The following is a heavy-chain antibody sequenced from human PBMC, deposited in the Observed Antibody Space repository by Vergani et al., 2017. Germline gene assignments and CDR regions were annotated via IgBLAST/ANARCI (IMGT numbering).Heavy chain of an antibody. Sequence: QLVESGGGWVQPGGSLRLSCVVSGFDFSSYIMNWVRQAPGKGLEWVSFGSTGTKSQSYAESVKGRFTISRDSAKNSLYLQMNNLRTEDTAIYYCARQYFVSGTYLFDSWGQGTLVTVSS. CDR3: ARQYFVSGTYLFDS. D-gene: IGHD3-10*01. J-gene: IGHJ4*02. CDR1: GFDFSSYI. V-gene: IGHV3-48*01. CDR2: GSTGTKSQ.